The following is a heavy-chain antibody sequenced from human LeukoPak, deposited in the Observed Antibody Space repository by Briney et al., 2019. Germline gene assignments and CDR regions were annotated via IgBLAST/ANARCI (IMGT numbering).Heavy chain of an antibody. CDR3: ARDSGEH. CDR2: IYSGGST. Sequence: PGGALRLSCAASGFTLSSKYMSWGRQAPGKGLEWVSVIYSGGSTYYADSVKGRFTISRDNSKNTLYLQMNSLRAEDTAVYYCARDSGEHWGQGTLVTVSS. CDR1: GFTLSSKY. J-gene: IGHJ1*01. D-gene: IGHD3-10*01. V-gene: IGHV3-53*01.